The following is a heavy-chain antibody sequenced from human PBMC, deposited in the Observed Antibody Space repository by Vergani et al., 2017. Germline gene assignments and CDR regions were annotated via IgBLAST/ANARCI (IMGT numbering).Heavy chain of an antibody. J-gene: IGHJ4*02. CDR2: VSYDDTIN. CDR1: GFTFSAYA. D-gene: IGHD2-15*01. V-gene: IGHV3-30*03. CDR3: ARNQRPGYCSGGSRYLGH. Sequence: QVQVVESGGGVVQPGTSLRLSCATSGFTFSAYAMHWGRQAPGKGLEWVAFVSYDDTINYYGDSVKGRFIISRDKSKNTVYLQMNSLRPEDTAVYFCARNQRPGYCSGGSRYLGHWGQGTLVIVSS.